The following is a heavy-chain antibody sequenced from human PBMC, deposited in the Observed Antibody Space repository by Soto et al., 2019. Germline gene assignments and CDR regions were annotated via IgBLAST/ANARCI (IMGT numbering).Heavy chain of an antibody. CDR3: AKDKVPVVVTAPLDY. V-gene: IGHV3-30*18. D-gene: IGHD2-21*02. CDR2: ISYDGSNK. CDR1: GFTFSSYG. J-gene: IGHJ4*02. Sequence: QVQLVESGGGVVQPGRSLRLSCAASGFTFSSYGMHWVRHAPGKGLEWVAVISYDGSNKYYADSVKGRFTVSRDKSKNTLYLQVNSLRAEDTAVSYCAKDKVPVVVTAPLDYWGQGTLVTVS.